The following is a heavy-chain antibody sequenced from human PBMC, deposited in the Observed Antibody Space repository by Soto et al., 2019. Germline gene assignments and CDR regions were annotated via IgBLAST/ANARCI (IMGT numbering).Heavy chain of an antibody. V-gene: IGHV4-30-4*01. CDR1: CGSISSGDYY. Sequence: ASETLSLTCTVSCGSISSGDYYWSWIRQPPGKGLEWIGYIYYSGSTYYNPSLKSRVTISVDTSKNQFSLKLSSVTAADTAVYYCAREGGFVAANDAFDIWGQGTMVTVSS. D-gene: IGHD2-15*01. CDR2: IYYSGST. J-gene: IGHJ3*02. CDR3: AREGGFVAANDAFDI.